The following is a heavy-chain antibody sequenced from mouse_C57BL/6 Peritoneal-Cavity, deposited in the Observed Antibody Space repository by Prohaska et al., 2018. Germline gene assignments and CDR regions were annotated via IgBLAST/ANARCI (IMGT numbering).Heavy chain of an antibody. CDR2: INPDSRTI. Sequence: DFSRYWMTWVRRAPGRGLEWIGEINPDSRTINYAPSLKDKFIISRDNAKNTLYLQMGEVRSEDTALYYCARLLGDYWGQGTSVTVSS. CDR3: ARLLGDY. CDR1: DFSRYW. V-gene: IGHV4-1*01. J-gene: IGHJ4*01.